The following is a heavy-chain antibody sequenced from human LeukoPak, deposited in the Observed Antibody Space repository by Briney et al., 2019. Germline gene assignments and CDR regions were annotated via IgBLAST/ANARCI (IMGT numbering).Heavy chain of an antibody. D-gene: IGHD5-18*01. CDR1: GFTFSDYY. J-gene: IGHJ4*02. CDR2: ISSSGRTS. V-gene: IGHV3-11*04. Sequence: GGSLKLSCAASGFTFSDYYMSWIRQAPGKGLEWVSYISSSGRTSYYADSVKGRFTISRDNAKNSLYLQMNSLRAEDTAVYYCARDRGYSYGYDYWGQGTLVTVSS. CDR3: ARDRGYSYGYDY.